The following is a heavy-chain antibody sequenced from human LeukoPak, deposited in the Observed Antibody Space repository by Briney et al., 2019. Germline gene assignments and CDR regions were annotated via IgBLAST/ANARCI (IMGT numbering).Heavy chain of an antibody. J-gene: IGHJ4*02. CDR3: ATGSSGGYSH. Sequence: GESLRISCTGSGYSFTYWITWVRQMPGKGLEWMGTIDPGYSNMKNYNPSLEGHITISVDKSINTVYLQWSSLKASDSAMYYCATGSSGGYSHWGQGTLVTVSS. CDR2: IDPGYSNM. CDR1: GYSFTYW. V-gene: IGHV5-10-1*01. D-gene: IGHD3-10*01.